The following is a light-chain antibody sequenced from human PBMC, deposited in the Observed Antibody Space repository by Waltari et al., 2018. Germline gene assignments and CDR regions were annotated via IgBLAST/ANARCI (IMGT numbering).Light chain of an antibody. V-gene: IGKV3-11*01. CDR1: QSVSSY. CDR2: DAS. Sequence: EIVLTQSPDTRSLSPGARSTLSCRASQSVSSYLAWYQPKPGQAPRLLIYDASNRATGIPARFSGSGSGTDFTLTISSLEPEDFAVYYCQQRSNWPPTFGGGTKVEIK. J-gene: IGKJ4*01. CDR3: QQRSNWPPT.